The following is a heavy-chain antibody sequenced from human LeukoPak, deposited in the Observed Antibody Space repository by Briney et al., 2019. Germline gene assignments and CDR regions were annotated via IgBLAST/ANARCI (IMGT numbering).Heavy chain of an antibody. V-gene: IGHV1-46*01. J-gene: IGHJ4*02. Sequence: GASVKVSCKASGYIFIDYYIHWVRQAPGQGLEWMGVINPSGGSTRSAQKFQGRVTMTRDTSTSTVYMELSSLRSEDTAVYYCARGVEGNPYYLDYWGQGTLVTVSS. D-gene: IGHD1-26*01. CDR1: GYIFIDYY. CDR3: ARGVEGNPYYLDY. CDR2: INPSGGST.